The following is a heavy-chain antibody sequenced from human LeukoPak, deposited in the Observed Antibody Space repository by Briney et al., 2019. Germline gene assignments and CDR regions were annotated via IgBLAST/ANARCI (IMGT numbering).Heavy chain of an antibody. Sequence: ASVKVSCKVSGYTLTKLSMHWVRQAPGKGLEWMGGFDPEDGETIYAQKFQGRVTMTEDTSTDTAYMELSSLRSEDTAVYYCARRGRAAGKYGGYEYWYFDYWGQGTLVTVSS. CDR2: FDPEDGET. J-gene: IGHJ4*02. D-gene: IGHD5-12*01. CDR3: ARRGRAAGKYGGYEYWYFDY. V-gene: IGHV1-24*01. CDR1: GYTLTKLS.